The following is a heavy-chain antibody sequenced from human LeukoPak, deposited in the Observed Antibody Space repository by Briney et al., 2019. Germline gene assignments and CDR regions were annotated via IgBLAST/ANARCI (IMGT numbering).Heavy chain of an antibody. V-gene: IGHV1-8*01. CDR2: MNPNSGNT. J-gene: IGHJ5*02. CDR3: ARQLGRTNNWFDP. Sequence: ASVKVSCKASGYTFTSHDIDWVRQAPGQGLEWMGWMNPNSGNTGYAQKFQGRVTMTSDTSVTTAYMELSSLTPEDTAVYFCARQLGRTNNWFDPWGQGHWSPSP. D-gene: IGHD6-13*01. CDR1: GYTFTSHD.